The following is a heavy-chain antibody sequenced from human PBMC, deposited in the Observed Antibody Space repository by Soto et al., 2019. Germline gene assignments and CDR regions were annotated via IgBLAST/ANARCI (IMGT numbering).Heavy chain of an antibody. Sequence: ESGGGVVQPGRSLRLSCAASGFTFSSYGMHWVRQAPGKGLEWVAVISYDGSNKYYADSVKGRFTISRDNSKNTLYLQMNSLRAEDTAVYYCAKATITMIVVVTPLDYWGQGTLVTVSS. CDR3: AKATITMIVVVTPLDY. CDR1: GFTFSSYG. CDR2: ISYDGSNK. V-gene: IGHV3-30*18. J-gene: IGHJ4*02. D-gene: IGHD3-22*01.